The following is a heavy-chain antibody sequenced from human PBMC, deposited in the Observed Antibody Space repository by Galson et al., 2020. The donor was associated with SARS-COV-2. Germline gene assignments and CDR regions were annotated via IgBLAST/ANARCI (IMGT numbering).Heavy chain of an antibody. Sequence: GESLKISCAASGFTFSSYGMHWVRQAPGKGLEWVAVISYDGSNKYYADSVKGRFTISRDNSKNTLYLQMNSLRAEDTAVYYCAKELFYYDFWSGYLKTDPKYYYYYGMDVWGQGTTVTVSS. CDR2: ISYDGSNK. D-gene: IGHD3-3*01. J-gene: IGHJ6*02. V-gene: IGHV3-30*18. CDR1: GFTFSSYG. CDR3: AKELFYYDFWSGYLKTDPKYYYYYGMDV.